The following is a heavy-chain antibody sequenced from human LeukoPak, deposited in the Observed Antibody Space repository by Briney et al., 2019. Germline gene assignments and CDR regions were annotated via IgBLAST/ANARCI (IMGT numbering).Heavy chain of an antibody. CDR2: IYYSGST. D-gene: IGHD6-19*01. CDR1: GGSISSYY. CDR3: ARSIAVAGLTWFDP. V-gene: IGHV4-59*01. J-gene: IGHJ5*02. Sequence: PSETLSLTCTVSGGSISSYYWSWIRQPPGKGLEWIGYIYYSGSTNYNPSLKSRVTTLVDTSKNQFSLQLSSVTAADTAVYYCARSIAVAGLTWFDPWGQGTLVTVSS.